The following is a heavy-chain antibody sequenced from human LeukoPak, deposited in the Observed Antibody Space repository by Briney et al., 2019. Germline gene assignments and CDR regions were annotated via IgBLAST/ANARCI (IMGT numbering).Heavy chain of an antibody. CDR1: GGSISSSTYY. Sequence: SETLSLTCSVSGGSISSSTYYWGWIRQPPGKGLEWIGTIYYSGSTYYNPSLKSRVIISLDTSKNQFSLKLTSVTAADTAVYYCARRAMVGTAYYFDYWGQGTLVTVSS. V-gene: IGHV4-39*01. CDR2: IYYSGST. CDR3: ARRAMVGTAYYFDY. J-gene: IGHJ4*02. D-gene: IGHD2-15*01.